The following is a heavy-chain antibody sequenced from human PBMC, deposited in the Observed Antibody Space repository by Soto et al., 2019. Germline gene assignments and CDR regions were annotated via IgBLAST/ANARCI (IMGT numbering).Heavy chain of an antibody. V-gene: IGHV4-59*01. Sequence: SETLSLTCTVSGGSITSYYWSWIRQPPGKGLEWIGYIYFSGSANYNPSLKSRVTISVDTSKNQFSLKLSPVTAADTAVYYCARTDYYYDISGYAPDAFDIWGRGTMVTVSS. J-gene: IGHJ3*02. D-gene: IGHD3-22*01. CDR1: GGSITSYY. CDR2: IYFSGSA. CDR3: ARTDYYYDISGYAPDAFDI.